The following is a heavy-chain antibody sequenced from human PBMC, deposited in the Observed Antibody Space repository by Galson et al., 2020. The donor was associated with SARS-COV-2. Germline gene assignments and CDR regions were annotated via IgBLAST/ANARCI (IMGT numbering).Heavy chain of an antibody. CDR3: ARGWGCTGGSCFSDH. V-gene: IGHV3-48*01. Sequence: GGSLRLSCAASGFTFSSYSMNWVRQAPGKGLEWVSYISSTSSTIKYADSVKGRFTISRDNAKNSLFLQVNSLRAEDTAVYYCARGWGCTGGSCFSDHWGQGTLVTVSS. CDR2: ISSTSSTI. D-gene: IGHD2-15*01. J-gene: IGHJ5*02. CDR1: GFTFSSYS.